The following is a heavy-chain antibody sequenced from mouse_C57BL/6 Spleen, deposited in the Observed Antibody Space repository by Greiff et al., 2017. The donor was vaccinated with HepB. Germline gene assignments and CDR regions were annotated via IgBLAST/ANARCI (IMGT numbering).Heavy chain of an antibody. J-gene: IGHJ2*01. V-gene: IGHV1-52*01. CDR3: ARAYYSNYNYFDY. D-gene: IGHD2-5*01. CDR1: GYTFTSYW. Sequence: VQLQQSGAELVRPGSSVKLSCKASGYTFTSYWMHWVKQRPIQGLEWIGNIDPSDSETHYNQKFKDKATLTVDKSSSTAYMQPSSLTSEDSAVYYCARAYYSNYNYFDYWGQGTTLTVSS. CDR2: IDPSDSET.